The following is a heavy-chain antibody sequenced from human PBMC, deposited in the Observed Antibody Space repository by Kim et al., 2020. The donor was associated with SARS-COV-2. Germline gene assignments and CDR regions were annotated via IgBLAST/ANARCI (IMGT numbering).Heavy chain of an antibody. CDR1: GFTFSSYG. Sequence: GGSLRLSCAASGFTFSSYGMHWVRQAPGKGLEWVAVISYDGSNKYYADSVKGRFTISRDNSKNTLYLQMNSLRAEDTAVYYCAKAGNDYGGNPLMDVWG. V-gene: IGHV3-30*18. D-gene: IGHD4-17*01. CDR2: ISYDGSNK. CDR3: AKAGNDYGGNPLMDV. J-gene: IGHJ6*02.